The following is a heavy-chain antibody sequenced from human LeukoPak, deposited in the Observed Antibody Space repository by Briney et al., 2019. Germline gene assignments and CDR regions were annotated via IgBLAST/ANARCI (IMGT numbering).Heavy chain of an antibody. CDR2: INTDGSTT. Sequence: PGGSLRLSCTASGFTFSSYWMHWVRQAPGKGLVWVSRINTDGSTTNYADSVRGRFTISRDNAKNTVYLQMNSLRAEDTAVYYCASGNWGCKSLTCDYHDYWGQGTLVTVSS. D-gene: IGHD2/OR15-2a*01. V-gene: IGHV3-74*01. CDR3: ASGNWGCKSLTCDYHDY. CDR1: GFTFSSYW. J-gene: IGHJ4*02.